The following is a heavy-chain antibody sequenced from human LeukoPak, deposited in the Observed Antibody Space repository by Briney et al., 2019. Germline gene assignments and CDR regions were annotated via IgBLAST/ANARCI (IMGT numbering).Heavy chain of an antibody. D-gene: IGHD3-22*01. V-gene: IGHV3-23*01. CDR2: ISGNGGST. J-gene: IGHJ4*02. CDR1: GFTFSTYG. CDR3: AKGHYDGGAYYYFDY. Sequence: HAGGSLRLSCAASGFTFSTYGMTWVRQAPGKGLEWVSGISGNGGSTNYVESVKGRFTISRDKSKNTLYLQMNSLRAEDTAEYYCAKGHYDGGAYYYFDYWGQGTLVTVSS.